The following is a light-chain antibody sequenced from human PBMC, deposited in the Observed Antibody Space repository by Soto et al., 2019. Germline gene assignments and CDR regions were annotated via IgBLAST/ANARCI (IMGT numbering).Light chain of an antibody. Sequence: DIQMTQSPSTLSASVGDRVTITCRASPSISSWLAWYQQKPGKAPNLLIYKSSSLESGVPSRFSGSGSGTEFTLTISSLRPDDFATYYCQQYNDYPWTFGQGTKVEI. CDR2: KSS. V-gene: IGKV1-5*03. J-gene: IGKJ1*01. CDR3: QQYNDYPWT. CDR1: PSISSW.